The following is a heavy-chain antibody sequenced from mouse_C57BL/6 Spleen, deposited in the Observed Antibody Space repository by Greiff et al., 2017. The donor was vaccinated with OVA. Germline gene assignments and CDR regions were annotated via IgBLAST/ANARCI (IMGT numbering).Heavy chain of an antibody. J-gene: IGHJ4*01. D-gene: IGHD1-1*01. CDR2: IDPEPGGT. V-gene: IGHV1-15*01. CDR1: GYTFTDYE. Sequence: VKLMESGAELVRPGASVTLSCTASGYTFTDYEMHWVKQTPVHGLEWIGAIDPEPGGTTYTQKFQGKAILTADKSSSTAYMELRSLTSEDSAGYYCTRTYYGSSYDDAMDDWGQGTTVTVSS. CDR3: TRTYYGSSYDDAMDD.